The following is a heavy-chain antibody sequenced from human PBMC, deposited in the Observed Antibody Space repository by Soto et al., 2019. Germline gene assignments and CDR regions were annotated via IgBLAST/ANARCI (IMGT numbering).Heavy chain of an antibody. CDR3: ARGTTVTTSLFYYYYYMDV. Sequence: PSETLSLTWTVSGGSISSYYWSWIRQPPGKGLEWIGYIYYSGSTNYNPSLKSRVTISVDTSKNQFSLKLSSVTAADTAVYYCARGTTVTTSLFYYYYYMDVWGKGTTVTVSS. CDR1: GGSISSYY. D-gene: IGHD4-17*01. CDR2: IYYSGST. V-gene: IGHV4-59*01. J-gene: IGHJ6*03.